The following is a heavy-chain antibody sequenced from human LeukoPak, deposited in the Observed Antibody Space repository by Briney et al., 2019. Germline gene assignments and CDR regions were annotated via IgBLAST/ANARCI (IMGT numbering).Heavy chain of an antibody. J-gene: IGHJ5*02. CDR3: ARDRASGWNANWFDP. CDR2: INPNSGGT. V-gene: IGHV1-2*02. Sequence: ASVKVSCKASGYTFTGYYMHWVRQAPGQGLEWMGWINPNSGGTNYAQKFQGRVTMTRDTSISTAYMELSRLRSDDTAVYYCARDRASGWNANWFDPRGQGTLVTVSS. CDR1: GYTFTGYY. D-gene: IGHD6-19*01.